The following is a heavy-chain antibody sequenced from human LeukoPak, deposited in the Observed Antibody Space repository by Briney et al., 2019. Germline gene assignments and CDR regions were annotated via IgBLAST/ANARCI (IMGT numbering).Heavy chain of an antibody. Sequence: GASVKVSCKASGYTFTGYYMHWVRQAPGQGLEWMGIINPSGGSRSYGQKFQGRVTMTRDTSTSTVYMELTSLRSEDTAVYYCARSSGSSSAALDYWGQGTLVTVSS. V-gene: IGHV1-46*01. D-gene: IGHD1-26*01. CDR3: ARSSGSSSAALDY. J-gene: IGHJ4*02. CDR1: GYTFTGYY. CDR2: INPSGGSR.